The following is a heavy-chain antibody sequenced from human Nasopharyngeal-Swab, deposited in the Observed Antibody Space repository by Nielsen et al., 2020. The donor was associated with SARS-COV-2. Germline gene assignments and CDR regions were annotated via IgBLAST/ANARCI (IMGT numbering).Heavy chain of an antibody. V-gene: IGHV3-30*03. D-gene: IGHD1-26*01. J-gene: IGHJ3*02. CDR3: ASDQNTGSYYATRNDAFDI. CDR1: GSTFSNFD. CDR2: ISYRGSSK. Sequence: GESLKISCAASGSTFSNFDMHWVRQAPDKGPEWVAFISYRGSSKYYADSVKGRFTISRDNSENTLYLQMNSLRPEDTAVYYCASDQNTGSYYATRNDAFDIWGQGTLVTVSS.